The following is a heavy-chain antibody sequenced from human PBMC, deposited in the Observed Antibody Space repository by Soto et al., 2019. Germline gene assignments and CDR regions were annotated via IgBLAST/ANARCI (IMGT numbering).Heavy chain of an antibody. D-gene: IGHD2-21*02. Sequence: GESLKISCKGSGYSFTNSWIGWVRQMPGKGLEWMGIIHPGDSDTRYSPSFQGQVTISADKSINTAYLQWRSLKASDTAIYYCARLCGGDCYGGAFDIWGQGTMVTVSS. V-gene: IGHV5-51*01. J-gene: IGHJ3*02. CDR2: IHPGDSDT. CDR1: GYSFTNSW. CDR3: ARLCGGDCYGGAFDI.